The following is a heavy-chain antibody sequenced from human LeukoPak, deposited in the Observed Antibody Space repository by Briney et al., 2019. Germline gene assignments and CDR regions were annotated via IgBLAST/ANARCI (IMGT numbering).Heavy chain of an antibody. V-gene: IGHV3-69-1*02. J-gene: IGHJ3*02. CDR2: ISSGM. D-gene: IGHD3-16*01. CDR1: RFTLNDDN. Sequence: GGALRLSRVPSRFTLNDDNKGSICQAPREGRERGASISSGMYYAASVKGRFTIPRNNAKNSLYLQMNILRADDTAVYYCAGRIWGADSQSHTFDIWGQGTMVTVSS. CDR3: AGRIWGADSQSHTFDI.